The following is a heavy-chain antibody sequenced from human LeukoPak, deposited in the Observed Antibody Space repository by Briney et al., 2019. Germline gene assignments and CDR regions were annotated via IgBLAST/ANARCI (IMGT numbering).Heavy chain of an antibody. J-gene: IGHJ6*02. CDR1: GDSVSSNIAA. CDR2: TYYRSRWYI. CDR3: TRDQDGMDV. V-gene: IGHV6-1*01. Sequence: SQTLSLTCAISGDSVSSNIAAWNWIRQPPSRGLEWLVRTYYRSRWYIDYAASVKSRLTINPDTSKNQFSLQLNSVTPEDTGVYYCTRDQDGMDVWGQGTTVTVSS.